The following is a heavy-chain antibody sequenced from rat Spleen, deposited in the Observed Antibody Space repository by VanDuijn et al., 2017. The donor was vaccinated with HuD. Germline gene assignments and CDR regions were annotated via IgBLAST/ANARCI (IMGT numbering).Heavy chain of an antibody. CDR2: ISAGGDNT. CDR1: GFTFGNYY. D-gene: IGHD1-12*02. Sequence: EVQLVESGGGLVQPGRSLKLSCAASGFTFGNYYMAWVRQAPTKGLEWVAYISAGGDNTYYRDSVKGRFTISRDNAKSTLYLQLDSLRSEDTATYYCTTDTFYDGTYYPGGFDYWGQGVMVTVSS. CDR3: TTDTFYDGTYYPGGFDY. V-gene: IGHV5-27*01. J-gene: IGHJ2*01.